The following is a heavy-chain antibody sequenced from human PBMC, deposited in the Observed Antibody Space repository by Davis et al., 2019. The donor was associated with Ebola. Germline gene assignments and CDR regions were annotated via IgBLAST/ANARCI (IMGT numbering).Heavy chain of an antibody. CDR3: ASTVFGVVNPPYYFDY. D-gene: IGHD3-3*01. CDR2: INQSGST. J-gene: IGHJ4*02. Sequence: GSLRLSCAASGFTFSDYYMSWIRQSPGKGLEWIGEINQSGSTNYNPSLKSRVTISVDRSKNQFSLNLRSVTAADTAVYFCASTVFGVVNPPYYFDYWGRGTPVTVSS. CDR1: GFTFSDYY. V-gene: IGHV4-34*01.